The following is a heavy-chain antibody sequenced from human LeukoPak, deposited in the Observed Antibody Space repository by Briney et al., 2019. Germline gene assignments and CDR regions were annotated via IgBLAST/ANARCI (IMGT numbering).Heavy chain of an antibody. CDR3: AKDGSIAAASSHYFDY. CDR2: ISWNSGSI. D-gene: IGHD6-13*01. J-gene: IGHJ4*02. CDR1: GFTFDDYA. Sequence: GGSLRLSCAASGFTFDDYAMHWVRQAPGKGLEWVSGISWNSGSIGYADSVKGRFTISRDNAKHSLYLQMGSLRAENTALYYCAKDGSIAAASSHYFDYWGQGTLVTVSS. V-gene: IGHV3-9*01.